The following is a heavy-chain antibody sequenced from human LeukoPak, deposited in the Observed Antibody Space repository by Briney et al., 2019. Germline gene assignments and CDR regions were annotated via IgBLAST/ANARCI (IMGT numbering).Heavy chain of an antibody. V-gene: IGHV4-38-2*01. J-gene: IGHJ4*02. CDR2: IYHSGST. Sequence: SETLSLTCAVSGYSISSGYYWGWIRQPPGKGLEWIGSIYHSGSTYYNPSLKSRVTISVDTSKNQFSLKLSSVTAADTAVCYCARTPTTVVTYYFDYWGQGTLVTVSS. CDR1: GYSISSGYY. CDR3: ARTPTTVVTYYFDY. D-gene: IGHD4-23*01.